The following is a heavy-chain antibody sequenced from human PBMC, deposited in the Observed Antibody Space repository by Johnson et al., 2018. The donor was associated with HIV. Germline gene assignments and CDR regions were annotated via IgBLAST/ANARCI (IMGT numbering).Heavy chain of an antibody. V-gene: IGHV3-30*03. D-gene: IGHD6-6*01. J-gene: IGHJ3*02. CDR1: GFTVSSNY. CDR3: ARESPIAARQGCAFDI. CDR2: ISFDGSNK. Sequence: QVQLVESGGGLIQPGGSLRLSCAGSGFTVSSNYMSWVRQAPGKGLEWVAVISFDGSNKYYADSVKGRFTISRDNSKNTLYLQMNSLRAEDTAVYYCARESPIAARQGCAFDIWGQGTMVTVSS.